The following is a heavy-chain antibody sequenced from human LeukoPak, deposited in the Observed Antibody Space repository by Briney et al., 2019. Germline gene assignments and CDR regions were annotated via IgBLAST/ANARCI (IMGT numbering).Heavy chain of an antibody. CDR1: GGSISSSSYY. CDR3: ASLTNYYDILTGYYNMDV. J-gene: IGHJ6*02. Sequence: SETLSLTCTVSGGSISSSSYYWGWIRQPPGKGLEWIGSIYYSGSTYYNPSLKGRVTISVDTSKNQFSLKLSSVTAADTAVYYCASLTNYYDILTGYYNMDVWGQGTTVTVSS. CDR2: IYYSGST. V-gene: IGHV4-39*01. D-gene: IGHD3-9*01.